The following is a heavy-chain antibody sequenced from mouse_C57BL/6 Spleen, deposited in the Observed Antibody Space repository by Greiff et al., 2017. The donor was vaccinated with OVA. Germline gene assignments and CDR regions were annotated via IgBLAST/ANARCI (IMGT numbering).Heavy chain of an antibody. CDR3: TRERRYYYGSSSRFDY. V-gene: IGHV1-15*01. CDR1: GYTFTDYE. Sequence: VKLVESGAELVRPGASVTLSCKASGYTFTDYEMHWVKQTPVHGLEWIGAIDPETGGTAYNQKFKGKAILTADKSSSTAYMELRSLTSEDSAVYYCTRERRYYYGSSSRFDYWGQGTTLTVSS. D-gene: IGHD1-1*01. J-gene: IGHJ2*01. CDR2: IDPETGGT.